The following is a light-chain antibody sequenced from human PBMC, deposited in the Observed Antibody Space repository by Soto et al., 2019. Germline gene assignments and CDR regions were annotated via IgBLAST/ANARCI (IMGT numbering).Light chain of an antibody. Sequence: QAVLTQPPSASGTPGQRVTISCSGSSSNVGGNPVNWYQHVPTTAPKLLIYTNTQRPSGVPDRFSGSKSGTSASLAISGLQAEDEADYYCQSYDSSLGYVFGTGTKLTVL. V-gene: IGLV1-44*01. CDR3: QSYDSSLGYV. CDR2: TNT. CDR1: SSNVGGNP. J-gene: IGLJ1*01.